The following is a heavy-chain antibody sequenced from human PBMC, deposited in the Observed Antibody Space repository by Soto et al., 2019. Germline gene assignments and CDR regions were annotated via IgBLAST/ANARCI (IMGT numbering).Heavy chain of an antibody. D-gene: IGHD1-26*01. V-gene: IGHV4-34*01. J-gene: IGHJ4*02. CDR3: ARGGSQAGVGATDFDY. CDR2: INHSGST. CDR1: GGSFSGYY. Sequence: SETLSLTCAVYGGSFSGYYWSWIRQPPGKGLEWIGEINHSGSTNYNPSLKSRVTISVDTSKNQFSLKLSSVTAADTAVYYCARGGSQAGVGATDFDYWGQGTLVTVSS.